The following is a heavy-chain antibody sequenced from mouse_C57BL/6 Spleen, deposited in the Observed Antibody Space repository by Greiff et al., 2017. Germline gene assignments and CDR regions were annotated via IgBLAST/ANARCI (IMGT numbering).Heavy chain of an antibody. CDR3: ARGGILRLYAMDY. J-gene: IGHJ4*01. D-gene: IGHD1-2*01. V-gene: IGHV5-17*01. CDR2: ISSGSSTI. CDR1: GFTFSDYG. Sequence: EVKVVESGGGLVKPGGSLKLSCAASGFTFSDYGMHWVRQAPEKGLEWVAYISSGSSTIYYADTVKGRFTISRDNAKNTLFLQMTSLRSEDTAMYYCARGGILRLYAMDYWGQGTSVTVSS.